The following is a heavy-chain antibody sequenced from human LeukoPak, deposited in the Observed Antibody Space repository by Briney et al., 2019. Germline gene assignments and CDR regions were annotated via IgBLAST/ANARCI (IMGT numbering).Heavy chain of an antibody. Sequence: GESLKISCKGSGYSFTSYWIGWVRQMPGKGLEWMGIIYPGDSDTRYSPSFQGQVTISANKSISTAYLQWSSLKASDTAMYYCARRSCSSTSCYMYYGMDVWGQGTTVTVSS. CDR2: IYPGDSDT. V-gene: IGHV5-51*01. CDR1: GYSFTSYW. CDR3: ARRSCSSTSCYMYYGMDV. D-gene: IGHD2-2*02. J-gene: IGHJ6*02.